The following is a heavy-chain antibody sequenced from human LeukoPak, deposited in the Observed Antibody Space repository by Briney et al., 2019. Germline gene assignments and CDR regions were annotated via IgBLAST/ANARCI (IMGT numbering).Heavy chain of an antibody. V-gene: IGHV3-23*01. J-gene: IGHJ4*02. D-gene: IGHD3-22*01. CDR3: ARDLSDSSGYYYFDY. CDR1: GFTFSSYA. Sequence: GGSLRLSCAVSGFTFSSYAMGWVRQAPGKGLEWVSTISGSGSTTYYADSVKGRFTISRDNSKNTLYLQMNSLRAEDTAVYYCARDLSDSSGYYYFDYWGQGTLVTVSS. CDR2: ISGSGSTT.